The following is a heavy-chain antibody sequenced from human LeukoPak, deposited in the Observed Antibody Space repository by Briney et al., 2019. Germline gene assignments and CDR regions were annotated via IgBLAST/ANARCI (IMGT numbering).Heavy chain of an antibody. D-gene: IGHD3-22*01. J-gene: IGHJ4*02. V-gene: IGHV4-59*01. CDR2: IYYSGST. CDR3: ARVPYYYDSSGSPRVQNYFDY. Sequence: SETLSLTCTVSGGSISSYYWSWIRQPPGKGLEWIGYIYYSGSTNYNPSLKSRVTISVDTSKNQFSLKLSSVTAADTAVYYCARVPYYYDSSGSPRVQNYFDYWGQGTLVTVSS. CDR1: GGSISSYY.